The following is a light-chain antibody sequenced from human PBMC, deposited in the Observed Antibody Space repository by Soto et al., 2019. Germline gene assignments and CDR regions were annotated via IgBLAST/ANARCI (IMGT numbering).Light chain of an antibody. CDR3: CSYAGSSTYV. CDR1: SSDVGSYNL. V-gene: IGLV2-23*01. J-gene: IGLJ1*01. Sequence: QSALTQPASVSGSPGQSITISCTGTSSDVGSYNLVSWYQQHPGKAPKLMIYEGSKRPSGVSNRFSGSKSGNTASLTISGRPAEDEADYYCCSYAGSSTYVFGTGTKVTVL. CDR2: EGS.